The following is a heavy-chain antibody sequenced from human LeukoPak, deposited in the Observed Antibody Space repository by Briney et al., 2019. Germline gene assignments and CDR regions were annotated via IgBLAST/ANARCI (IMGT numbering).Heavy chain of an antibody. Sequence: GGSLRLSCAASGFTFSSYSMNWVRQAPGKGLEWVSAISGSGGSTYYADSVEGRFTISRDNSKNTLYLQMNSLRAEDTAVYYCAKPTIVVDFDYWGQGTLVTVSS. J-gene: IGHJ4*02. D-gene: IGHD3-22*01. CDR2: ISGSGGST. V-gene: IGHV3-23*01. CDR1: GFTFSSYS. CDR3: AKPTIVVDFDY.